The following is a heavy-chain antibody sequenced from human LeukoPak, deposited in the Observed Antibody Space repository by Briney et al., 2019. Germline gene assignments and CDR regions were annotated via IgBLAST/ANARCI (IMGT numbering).Heavy chain of an antibody. D-gene: IGHD4-17*01. Sequence: SETLSLTCAVYGGSFSGYYWSWIRQPPGKGLEWMGGISYSGTTYYNPSLKSRVTISVDTSKNHFSLKLSSVTAADTAVYYRARHRHNTVTLLPYYFDYWGQGTLVTVSS. J-gene: IGHJ4*02. V-gene: IGHV4-34*01. CDR2: ISYSGTT. CDR1: GGSFSGYY. CDR3: ARHRHNTVTLLPYYFDY.